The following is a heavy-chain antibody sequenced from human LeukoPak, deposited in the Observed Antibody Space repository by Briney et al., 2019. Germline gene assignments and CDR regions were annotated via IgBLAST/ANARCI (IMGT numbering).Heavy chain of an antibody. CDR2: ISGSGGST. CDR1: GFTFSSYA. J-gene: IGHJ4*02. CDR3: AKDSLVGGWLVGYSFDS. D-gene: IGHD6-19*01. Sequence: GGSLRLSCAASGFTFSSYAMSWVRQAPGKGLEWVSAISGSGGSTYYADSVKGRFTISRDNSKKTLFLQMNSLRAEDTAVYYCAKDSLVGGWLVGYSFDSWGQGTLVTVSS. V-gene: IGHV3-23*01.